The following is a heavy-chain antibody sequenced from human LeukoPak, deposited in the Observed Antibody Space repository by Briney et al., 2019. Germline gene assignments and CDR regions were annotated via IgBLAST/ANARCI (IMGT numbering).Heavy chain of an antibody. Sequence: GASVKVSCKASGYTFTGYYMHWVRQAPGQGLEWMGWINPNSGGTNYAQKLQGRVTMTRDTSISTAYMELSRLRSDDTAVYYCARAPYCSSTSCYVAVTPWFDPWGQGTLVTVSS. CDR3: ARAPYCSSTSCYVAVTPWFDP. CDR2: INPNSGGT. CDR1: GYTFTGYY. D-gene: IGHD2-2*01. V-gene: IGHV1-2*02. J-gene: IGHJ5*02.